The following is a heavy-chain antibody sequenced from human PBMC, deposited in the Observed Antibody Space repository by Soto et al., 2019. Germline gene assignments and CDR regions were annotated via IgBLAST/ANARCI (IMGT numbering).Heavy chain of an antibody. V-gene: IGHV1-46*01. D-gene: IGHD1-7*01. CDR1: GYTLTNYD. Sequence: QVQLVQSGAEVKKPGASVKVSCKASGYTLTNYDMHWVRQARGQGHEWMGIFNPRGGSTSLAQKFQGRVTMTWDTSTTTVYMEVSSLTSEDTAVYYCARAATAVELPYDYWGQGTLVTVSS. J-gene: IGHJ4*02. CDR3: ARAATAVELPYDY. CDR2: FNPRGGST.